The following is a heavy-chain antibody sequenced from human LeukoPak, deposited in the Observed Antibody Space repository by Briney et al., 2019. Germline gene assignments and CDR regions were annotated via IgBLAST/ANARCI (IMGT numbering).Heavy chain of an antibody. CDR2: MDPNSGNQ. CDR1: GYTLTRYD. CDR3: ARADSSSWYGPYLFEY. J-gene: IGHJ4*02. Sequence: AAVNVSFMACGYTLTRYDINWVRQATGQGLEGMGWMDPNSGNQGYAQQLQGRVTKTRNTSKRPAYMEMSSLRSEDTAVYYCARADSSSWYGPYLFEYWGQGTLVTVSS. D-gene: IGHD6-13*01. V-gene: IGHV1-8*01.